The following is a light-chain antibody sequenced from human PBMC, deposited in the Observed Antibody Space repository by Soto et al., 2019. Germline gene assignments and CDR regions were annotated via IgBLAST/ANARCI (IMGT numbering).Light chain of an antibody. V-gene: IGKV3-11*01. CDR2: DAS. CDR1: QSVSSY. Sequence: EIVLTQSPATLSLSPGERATLSCRASQSVSSYLAWYQQKPGQAPRLLIYDASNRATGIPAKFSGSGSGKDFTLTISSLEPEDFAVYYCKKRSNWPPAFGQGNKLEL. CDR3: KKRSNWPPA. J-gene: IGKJ1*01.